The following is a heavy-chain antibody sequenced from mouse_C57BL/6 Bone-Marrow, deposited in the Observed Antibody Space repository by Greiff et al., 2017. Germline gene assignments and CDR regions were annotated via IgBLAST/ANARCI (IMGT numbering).Heavy chain of an antibody. J-gene: IGHJ2*01. CDR3: ARHYYGSRYYFDY. CDR2: ISSGGSYT. CDR1: GFTFSSYG. V-gene: IGHV5-6*01. D-gene: IGHD1-1*01. Sequence: EVKLVESGGDLVKPGGSLKLSCAASGFTFSSYGMSWVRQTPDKRLEWVATISSGGSYTYYPDSVKGRFTISRANAKNTLYLQMSSLKSEDTAMYYCARHYYGSRYYFDYWGQGTTLTVSS.